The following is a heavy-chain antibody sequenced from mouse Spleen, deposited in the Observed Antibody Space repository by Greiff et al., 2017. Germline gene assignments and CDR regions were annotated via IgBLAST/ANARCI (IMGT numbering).Heavy chain of an antibody. CDR3: VITTARYFDV. Sequence: QVQLQQPGAELVMPGASVKLSCKASGYTFTSYWMHWVKQRPGQGLEWIGEIDPSDSYTNYNQKFKGKATLTVDKSSSTAYMQLSSLTSEDSAVYYCVITTARYFDVWGAGTTVTVSS. D-gene: IGHD1-2*01. CDR2: IDPSDSYT. J-gene: IGHJ1*01. CDR1: GYTFTSYW. V-gene: IGHV1-69*01.